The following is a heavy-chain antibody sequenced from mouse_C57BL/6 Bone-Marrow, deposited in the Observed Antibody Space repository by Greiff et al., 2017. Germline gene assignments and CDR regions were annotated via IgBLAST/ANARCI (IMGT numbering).Heavy chain of an antibody. CDR2: ISTYYGDA. D-gene: IGHD2-3*01. V-gene: IGHV1-67*01. CDR3: ARERLPDGSPYAMDY. Sequence: VQLQQSGPELVRPGVSVKISCKGSGYPFTDYAMHCLNQSHAKSPVLIGVISTYYGDASYNPKFKDKATMTVDKSSSTAYMELARLTSEDSAVYYCARERLPDGSPYAMDYWGQGTSVTVSS. CDR1: GYPFTDYA. J-gene: IGHJ4*01.